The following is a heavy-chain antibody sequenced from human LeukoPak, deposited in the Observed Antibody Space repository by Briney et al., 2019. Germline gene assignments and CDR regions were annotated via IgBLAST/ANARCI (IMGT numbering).Heavy chain of an antibody. J-gene: IGHJ6*03. V-gene: IGHV2-70*04. Sequence: SGPALVNPPQTLTLTCSFSGFSLRTSGMRVSWIRQPTGKALEWLPRIDWDDAKFYSTSLKTRLTISKDTSKNQGVLTMTNMDPVDTATYYCARMGASSSGYSHYYYYMDVWGEGTTVTVSS. D-gene: IGHD3-22*01. CDR1: GFSLRTSGMR. CDR2: IDWDDAK. CDR3: ARMGASSSGYSHYYYYMDV.